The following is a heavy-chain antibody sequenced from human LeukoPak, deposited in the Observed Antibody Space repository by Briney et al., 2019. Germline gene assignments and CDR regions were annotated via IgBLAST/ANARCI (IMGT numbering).Heavy chain of an antibody. D-gene: IGHD4-17*01. CDR3: ARDLGRNYGDYLEDY. J-gene: IGHJ4*02. CDR1: GYTFTSYG. V-gene: IGHV1-18*04. Sequence: ASVKVSCKASGYTFTSYGISWVRQAPGQGLEWMGWISAYNGNTNYAQKLQGRVTMTTDTSTSTAYMELRSLRSDDTAMYYCARDLGRNYGDYLEDYWGQGTLVTVSS. CDR2: ISAYNGNT.